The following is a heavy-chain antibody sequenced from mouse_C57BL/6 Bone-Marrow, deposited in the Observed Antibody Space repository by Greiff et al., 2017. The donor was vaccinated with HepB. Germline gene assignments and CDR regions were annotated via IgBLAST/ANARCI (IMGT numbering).Heavy chain of an antibody. CDR3: TTSRYDYDGAY. J-gene: IGHJ3*01. V-gene: IGHV14-4*01. CDR2: IDPENGDT. CDR1: GFNIKDDY. D-gene: IGHD2-4*01. Sequence: VQLQQSGAELVRPGASVKLSCTASGFNIKDDYMHWVKQRPEQGLEWIGWIDPENGDTEYASKFQGKATITADTSSKTAYLQLSSLTSEDTAVYYCTTSRYDYDGAYWGQGTLVTVSA.